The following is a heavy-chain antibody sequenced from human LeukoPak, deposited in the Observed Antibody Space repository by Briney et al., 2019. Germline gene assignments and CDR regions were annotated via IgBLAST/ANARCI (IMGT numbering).Heavy chain of an antibody. Sequence: PGGSLRLSCAASGFTVSSHYVSWVRQAPGKGLEWVSVMYSSGRTFYADSVVGRFTISRDNSRNTLYLQMDSLRPEDTALHYCASPGKYYGSGTYPPYFDYWGQGTLVAVSS. CDR3: ASPGKYYGSGTYPPYFDY. D-gene: IGHD3-10*01. CDR2: MYSSGRT. J-gene: IGHJ4*02. V-gene: IGHV3-53*01. CDR1: GFTVSSHY.